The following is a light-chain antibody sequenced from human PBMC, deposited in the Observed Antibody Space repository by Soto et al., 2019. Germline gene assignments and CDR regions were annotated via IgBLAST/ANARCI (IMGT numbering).Light chain of an antibody. CDR2: AAS. V-gene: IGKV1-6*01. CDR3: LLDYNYPRT. J-gene: IGKJ2*01. Sequence: AIQMTQSPSSLSASVGDKVTITCRASQSIRSDLGWYQQKPGRAPKLLIYAASILQSGVPSRFSGSGSGTDFTLTISSLQPEDFATYYCLLDYNYPRTFGQGTNLEIK. CDR1: QSIRSD.